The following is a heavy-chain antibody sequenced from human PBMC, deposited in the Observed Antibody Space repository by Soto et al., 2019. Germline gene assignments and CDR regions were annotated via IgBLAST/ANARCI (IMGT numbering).Heavy chain of an antibody. CDR2: IIPIFGTA. D-gene: IGHD2-8*01. Sequence: AVTVSCQACGGSFSSYAISWVRQAPGQGLEWMGGIIPIFGTANYAQKFQGRVTITADESTSTAYMELSSLRSEGTAVYYCARGPPRFEILYYAFDPWGQGTLVTVSS. CDR1: GGSFSSYA. V-gene: IGHV1-69*13. J-gene: IGHJ5*02. CDR3: ARGPPRFEILYYAFDP.